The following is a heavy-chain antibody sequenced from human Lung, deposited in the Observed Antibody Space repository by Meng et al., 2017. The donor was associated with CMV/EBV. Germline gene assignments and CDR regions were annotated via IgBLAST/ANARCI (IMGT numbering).Heavy chain of an antibody. Sequence: SXAASGFTFSSYGMHWVRQAPGKGLEWVAFLLYDGSKKYYADSVKGRFTISRDNSKNTLYLQMNSLRAEDTAVYYCAKISDFWSGSDVWGQGTPVTVSS. J-gene: IGHJ6*02. CDR2: LLYDGSKK. CDR1: GFTFSSYG. D-gene: IGHD3-3*01. CDR3: AKISDFWSGSDV. V-gene: IGHV3-30*02.